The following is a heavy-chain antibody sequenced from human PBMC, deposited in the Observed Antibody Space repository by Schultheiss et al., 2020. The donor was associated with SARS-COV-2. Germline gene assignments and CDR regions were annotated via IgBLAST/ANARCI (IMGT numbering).Heavy chain of an antibody. Sequence: SETLSLTCTVSSGSLIPYYWTWIRQPPGKGLEWIGYISYTGSPSYNPSLKSRVTFSLDTSKKQFSLRLNSVTAADTAVYFCARATRVETLLSVRGGSFDFWGRGALVTVSS. CDR2: ISYTGSP. CDR1: SGSLIPYY. J-gene: IGHJ4*02. V-gene: IGHV4-59*01. D-gene: IGHD1-26*01. CDR3: ARATRVETLLSVRGGSFDF.